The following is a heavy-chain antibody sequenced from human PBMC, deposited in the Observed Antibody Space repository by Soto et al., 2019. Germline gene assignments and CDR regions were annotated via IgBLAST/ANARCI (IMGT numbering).Heavy chain of an antibody. CDR3: AKDRKSGSGWYWDY. J-gene: IGHJ4*02. Sequence: GGSLRLSCAASGFTFSSYAMSWVRQAPGKGLEWVSGISGSGGSTYYADSVKGRFTISRDNSKNTLYLQMNSLRAEDTAVYYCAKDRKSGSGWYWDYWGQGTLVTVSS. CDR2: ISGSGGST. V-gene: IGHV3-23*01. CDR1: GFTFSSYA. D-gene: IGHD6-19*01.